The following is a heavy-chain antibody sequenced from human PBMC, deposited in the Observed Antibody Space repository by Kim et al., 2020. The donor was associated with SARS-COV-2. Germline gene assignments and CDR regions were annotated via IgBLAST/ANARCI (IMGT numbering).Heavy chain of an antibody. V-gene: IGHV3-23*01. J-gene: IGHJ4*02. Sequence: GGSLRLSCAASGFTFNNHDMTWVRQAPGKGLEWLSTIFESGGTSWYTDSVKGRFTISRDNSKNIVDLQMRSLTVDDTATYYCVRNSGLFDSWGQGTLVTVSS. D-gene: IGHD3-10*01. CDR2: IFESGGTS. CDR3: VRNSGLFDS. CDR1: GFTFNNHD.